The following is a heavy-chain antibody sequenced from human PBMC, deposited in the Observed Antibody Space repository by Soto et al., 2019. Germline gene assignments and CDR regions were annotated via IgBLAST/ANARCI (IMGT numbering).Heavy chain of an antibody. Sequence: QVQLVESGGGVVQPGRSLRLSCAASGFTFSSYGMHWVRQAPGKGLEWVAAISYDGSNKYYADSVKGRFTISRDNSKNTLYLQMNSLRAEDTAVYYCAKDVVVGATPGLGDYYYYYGMDVWGQGTTVTVSS. CDR1: GFTFSSYG. D-gene: IGHD1-26*01. V-gene: IGHV3-30*18. J-gene: IGHJ6*02. CDR3: AKDVVVGATPGLGDYYYYYGMDV. CDR2: ISYDGSNK.